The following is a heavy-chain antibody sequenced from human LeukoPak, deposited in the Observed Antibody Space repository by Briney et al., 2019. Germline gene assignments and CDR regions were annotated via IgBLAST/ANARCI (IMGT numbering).Heavy chain of an antibody. CDR1: GGSFSGYY. CDR3: ARGPGIAAAGSSRDFDY. J-gene: IGHJ4*02. D-gene: IGHD6-13*01. CDR2: ISHSGST. Sequence: SETLSLTCAVYGGSFSGYYWSWIRQPPGKGLEWIGEISHSGSTNYNPSLKSRITISVDTSKNQFSLKLSSVTAADTAVYYCARGPGIAAAGSSRDFDYWGQGTLVTVSS. V-gene: IGHV4-34*01.